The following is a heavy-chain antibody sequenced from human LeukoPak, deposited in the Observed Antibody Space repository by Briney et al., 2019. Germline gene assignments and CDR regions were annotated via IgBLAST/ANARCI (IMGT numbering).Heavy chain of an antibody. V-gene: IGHV1-18*01. D-gene: IGHD3-16*02. Sequence: ASVKVSCKASGYTFTSYGISWVRQAPGQGLEWMGWISAYNGNTNYAQKLQGRVTMTTDTSTSTAYMELRSLRSDDTAVYYCAREPLLYDYVWGSYPRGSDYWGQGTLVTVSS. CDR1: GYTFTSYG. J-gene: IGHJ4*02. CDR2: ISAYNGNT. CDR3: AREPLLYDYVWGSYPRGSDY.